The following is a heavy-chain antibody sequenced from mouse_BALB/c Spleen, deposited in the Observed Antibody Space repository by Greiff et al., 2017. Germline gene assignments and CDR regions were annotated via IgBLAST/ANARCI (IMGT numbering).Heavy chain of an antibody. CDR2: ISSGGSYT. D-gene: IGHD1-1*01. CDR1: GFTFSSYG. CDR3: ARHRAVVASWDAMDY. Sequence: EVHLVESGGDLVKPGGSLKLSCAASGFTFSSYGMSWVRQTPDKRLEWVATISSGGSYTYYPDSVKGRFTISRDNAKNTLYLQMSSLKSEDTAMYYCARHRAVVASWDAMDYWGQGTSVTVSS. J-gene: IGHJ4*01. V-gene: IGHV5-6*01.